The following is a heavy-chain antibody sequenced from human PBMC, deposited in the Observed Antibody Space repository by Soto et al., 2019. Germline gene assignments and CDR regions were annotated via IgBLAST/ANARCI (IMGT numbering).Heavy chain of an antibody. J-gene: IGHJ6*03. Sequence: QVQLVQSGAEVKKPGASVKVSCKASGYTFTSYYMHWVRQAPGQGLEWMGIINPSGGSTSYAQKFQGRVTMTRDTSTSTVYMELSSLRSEDTVVYYCARDRDRSYYYYYMDVWGKGTTVTVSS. CDR3: ARDRDRSYYYYYMDV. CDR1: GYTFTSYY. V-gene: IGHV1-46*03. CDR2: INPSGGST.